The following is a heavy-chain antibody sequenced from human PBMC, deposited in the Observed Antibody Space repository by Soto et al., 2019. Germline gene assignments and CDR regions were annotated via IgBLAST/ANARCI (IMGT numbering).Heavy chain of an antibody. D-gene: IGHD3-10*01. Sequence: SVKVSCQASGGTFSSYTISWVRQAPGQGLEWMGRIIPILGIANYAQKFQGRVTITANKSTSTAYMELSSLRSEDTAVYYCARSGDGTPNFDYWGQGTLVTVSS. CDR3: ARSGDGTPNFDY. J-gene: IGHJ4*02. CDR2: IIPILGIA. CDR1: GGTFSSYT. V-gene: IGHV1-69*02.